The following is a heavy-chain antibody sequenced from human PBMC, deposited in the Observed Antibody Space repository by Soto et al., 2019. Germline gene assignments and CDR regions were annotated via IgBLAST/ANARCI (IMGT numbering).Heavy chain of an antibody. Sequence: VSCKASGGTFSSYAISWVRQAPGQGLEWMGGIIPIFGTANYAQKFQGRVTITADESTSTAYMELSSLRSEDTAVYYCARESQGYYDSSGYYYPFDYWGQGTLVTVSS. CDR2: IIPIFGTA. D-gene: IGHD3-22*01. V-gene: IGHV1-69*01. CDR1: GGTFSSYA. J-gene: IGHJ4*02. CDR3: ARESQGYYDSSGYYYPFDY.